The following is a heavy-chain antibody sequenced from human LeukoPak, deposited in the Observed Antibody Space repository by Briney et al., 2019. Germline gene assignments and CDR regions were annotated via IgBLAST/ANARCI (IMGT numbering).Heavy chain of an antibody. J-gene: IGHJ4*02. V-gene: IGHV1-18*01. CDR2: ISAYNGDT. CDR3: ASGWQNCDY. CDR1: DYTFMAYG. Sequence: ASVKVSCTASDYTFMAYGVSWVRQAPGQGLEWMGWISAYNGDTNSVKKFQDRVAMTTDTSTSTAYMELRNLRSDDTAVYYCASGWQNCDYWGQGTLVTVSS. D-gene: IGHD5-24*01.